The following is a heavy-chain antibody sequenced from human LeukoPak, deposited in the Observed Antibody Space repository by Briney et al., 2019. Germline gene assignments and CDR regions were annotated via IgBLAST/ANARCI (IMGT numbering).Heavy chain of an antibody. J-gene: IGHJ6*02. CDR3: ARDGRSGPYYYYGMDV. CDR1: GGSLENYF. V-gene: IGHV4-59*12. D-gene: IGHD3-10*01. Sequence: KPSETLSLTCTVSGGSLENYFWSWIRQSPGQRLEYIGFVHYSGSSNYNPSLKSRVTILMDTSKNQFSLKLSSVTAADTAVYYCARDGRSGPYYYYGMDVWGQGTTVTVSS. CDR2: VHYSGSS.